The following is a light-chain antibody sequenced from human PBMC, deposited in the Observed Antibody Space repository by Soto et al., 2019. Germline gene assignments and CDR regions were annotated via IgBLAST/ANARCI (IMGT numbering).Light chain of an antibody. Sequence: QSALTQPASVSGSPGQSITISCTGTSSDVGRYKFVSWYQQYPGKAPRLMMYEDSNRPSGVSNRFSGSKSGNTASLTISGLQTEDEAIYYCSSSTSTSTLMIFGGGTKLTVL. CDR1: SSDVGRYKF. CDR2: EDS. J-gene: IGLJ2*01. CDR3: SSSTSTSTLMI. V-gene: IGLV2-14*01.